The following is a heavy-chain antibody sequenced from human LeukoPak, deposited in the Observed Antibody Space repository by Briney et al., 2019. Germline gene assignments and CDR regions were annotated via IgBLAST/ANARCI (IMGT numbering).Heavy chain of an antibody. CDR2: INHSGST. CDR1: GGSFSGYY. J-gene: IGHJ3*02. V-gene: IGHV4-34*01. D-gene: IGHD6-6*01. Sequence: SETLSLTCAVYGGSFSGYYWSWIRQPPGEGLEWIGEINHSGSTNYNPSLKSRVTISVDTSKNQFSLKLSSVTAADTAVYYCARMWYSSSSAFDIWGQGTMVTVSS. CDR3: ARMWYSSSSAFDI.